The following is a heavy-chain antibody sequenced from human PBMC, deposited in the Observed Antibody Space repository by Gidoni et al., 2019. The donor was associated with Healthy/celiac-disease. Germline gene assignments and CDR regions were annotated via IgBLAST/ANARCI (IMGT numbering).Heavy chain of an antibody. V-gene: IGHV4-61*02. CDR3: ARAGFWSGFSWFDP. J-gene: IGHJ5*02. Sequence: QVQLQESGPGLVKPSQTLSLTCTVSGGSISSGSYYWSWIRQPAGKGLEWIGRIYTSGSTNYNPSLKSRVTISGDMSENQFSLKLSSVTAADTAVYYCARAGFWSGFSWFDPWGQGTLVTVSS. CDR2: IYTSGST. CDR1: GGSISSGSYY. D-gene: IGHD3-3*01.